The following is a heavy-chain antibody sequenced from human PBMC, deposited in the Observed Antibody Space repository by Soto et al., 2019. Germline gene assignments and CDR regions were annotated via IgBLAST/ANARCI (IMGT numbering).Heavy chain of an antibody. D-gene: IGHD2-8*02. CDR1: GFTVNTYG. V-gene: IGHV3-30*03. J-gene: IGHJ4*02. CDR2: ISRDGGTK. Sequence: QVQLVESGEGVVQPGRSLRLSCAVSGFTVNTYGMHWVRQAPGKGLEWVAVISRDGGTKFYADSVKGRFTISRDNSRNTLFLEMNSLRGDDMAVYYCTGEVASGYWGQGTLVTISS. CDR3: TGEVASGY.